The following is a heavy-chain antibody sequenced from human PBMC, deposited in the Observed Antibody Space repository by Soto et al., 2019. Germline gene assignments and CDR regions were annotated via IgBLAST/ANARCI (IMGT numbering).Heavy chain of an antibody. V-gene: IGHV3-23*01. CDR3: AKTFGSNWLLDY. CDR1: GFTFSDYA. CDR2: MSGSGGSI. J-gene: IGHJ4*02. D-gene: IGHD1-1*01. Sequence: EVQLLESGGGLVQPGGSLRLSCAGSGFTFSDYAISWVRQAPGKGLEWVSAMSGSGGSIYYADFVKGRFTISRDNSKNTVCLQMSSLRGEDTAIYYCAKTFGSNWLLDYWGRGTLVTVSS.